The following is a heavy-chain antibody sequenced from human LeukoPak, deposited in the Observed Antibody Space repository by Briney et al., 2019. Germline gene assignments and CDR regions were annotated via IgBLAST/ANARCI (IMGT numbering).Heavy chain of an antibody. D-gene: IGHD5-12*01. Sequence: GGSLRLSCAASGFTFSSYSMNWVRQAPGKGLEWVSSISGSSSYIYYADSVKGRFTISRDNAKNSLYLQMNSLRAEDTAVYYCARGGHIVATISYLDYWGQGTLVTVSS. CDR1: GFTFSSYS. CDR2: ISGSSSYI. J-gene: IGHJ4*02. CDR3: ARGGHIVATISYLDY. V-gene: IGHV3-21*01.